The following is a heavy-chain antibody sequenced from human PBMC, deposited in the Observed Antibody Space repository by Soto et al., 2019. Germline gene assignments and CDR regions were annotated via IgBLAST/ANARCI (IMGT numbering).Heavy chain of an antibody. CDR3: ARHSNRNYGLYYFDF. CDR1: GGSITTSGSY. D-gene: IGHD4-4*01. CDR2: IYYSGST. V-gene: IGHV4-39*01. Sequence: SETLSLTCTVSGGSITTSGSYWGWIRQPPGKGLEWIGNIYYSGSTYFNPSLKSRVTMSVDTSNNQFSLKVSSVTAADTAVYYCARHSNRNYGLYYFDFWGLGALVTVSS. J-gene: IGHJ4*02.